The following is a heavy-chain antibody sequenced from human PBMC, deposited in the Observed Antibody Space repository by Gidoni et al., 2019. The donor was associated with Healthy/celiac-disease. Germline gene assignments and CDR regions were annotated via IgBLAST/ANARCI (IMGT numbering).Heavy chain of an antibody. CDR1: GYSISSGYY. CDR2: IYHSGST. V-gene: IGHV4-38-2*01. CDR3: ARARSLDY. Sequence: QVQLQESGPGLVKPSETLSLTCAVSGYSISSGYYWGWIRQPPGKGLEWIGSIYHSGSTYYNPSLKSRVTISVDTSKNQFSLKRSSVTAADTAVYYCARARSLDYWGQGTLVTVSS. J-gene: IGHJ4*02.